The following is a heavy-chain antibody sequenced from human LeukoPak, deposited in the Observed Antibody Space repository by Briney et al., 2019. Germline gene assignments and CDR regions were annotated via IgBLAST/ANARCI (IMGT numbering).Heavy chain of an antibody. CDR2: MYSGGST. J-gene: IGHJ6*02. V-gene: IGHV3-66*01. CDR3: ARSYSNHLFGMDV. Sequence: PGGSLRLSCAASGFTVSSYYMTWVRQAPGKGLEWVSVMYSGGSTYYADSVKGRVVISRDNSQNTVFLQMNSVRVEDTAVYYCARSYSNHLFGMDVWGQGTAVTVSS. CDR1: GFTVSSYY. D-gene: IGHD4-11*01.